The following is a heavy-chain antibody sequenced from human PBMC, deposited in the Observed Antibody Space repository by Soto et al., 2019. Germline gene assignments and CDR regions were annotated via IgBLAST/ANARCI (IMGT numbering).Heavy chain of an antibody. CDR1: GGSISSYS. D-gene: IGHD6-13*01. Sequence: QVQLQESGPGLVKPSETLSLTCTVSGGSISSYSWSWIRQPPGKGLEWIGYIYYSRSSNYNPSRKRRVARSVGTSKNQFSMKLITVTPADRAVYYCAKAPPPLYSSSWYYFDYWGHGTLVTVSS. J-gene: IGHJ4*01. CDR3: AKAPPPLYSSSWYYFDY. V-gene: IGHV4-59*01. CDR2: IYYSRSS.